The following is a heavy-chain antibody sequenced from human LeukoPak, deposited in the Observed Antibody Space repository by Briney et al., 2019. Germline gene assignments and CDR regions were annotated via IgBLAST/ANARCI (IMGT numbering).Heavy chain of an antibody. CDR2: IRHDGSNK. D-gene: IGHD2-2*01. Sequence: GGSLRLSCAASGFTFSSYGMHWVRQAPGKGLEWVAFIRHDGSNKYYADSVKGRFTISRDNSKNTLSLQMNGLRAEDTALYYCAKGHYCSTTTCYPLAFDYWGQGALVTVSS. CDR1: GFTFSSYG. CDR3: AKGHYCSTTTCYPLAFDY. V-gene: IGHV3-30*02. J-gene: IGHJ4*02.